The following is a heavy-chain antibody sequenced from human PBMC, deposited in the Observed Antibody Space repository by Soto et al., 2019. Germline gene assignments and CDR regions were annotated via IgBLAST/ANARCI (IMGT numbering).Heavy chain of an antibody. CDR1: GFTFSSYS. D-gene: IGHD5-18*01. CDR3: ARTFRSVEYSPTYIFSLLDY. J-gene: IGHJ4*02. Sequence: EVQLVESGGGLVKPGGSLRLSCAASGFTFSSYSMNWVRQAPGKGLEWVSSISSSSSYIYYAYFVKGRFTISTDNAKNSLYLQMNILRAEDTAVYYCARTFRSVEYSPTYIFSLLDYWGQGTLVTVSS. V-gene: IGHV3-21*01. CDR2: ISSSSSYI.